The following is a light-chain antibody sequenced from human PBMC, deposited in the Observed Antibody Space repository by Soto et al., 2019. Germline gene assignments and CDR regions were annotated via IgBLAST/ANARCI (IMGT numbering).Light chain of an antibody. V-gene: IGKV3-20*01. Sequence: EIVLTQSPGTLSLSPGERATLSCRASQNVASSYLAWYQQKPGQAPRLLIYGSSIRGAGIPDRFRGSGSGTDFTLTISRLDPEDFAVYFCQQYGSSPRTVGQGTKVDSK. J-gene: IGKJ1*01. CDR1: QNVASSY. CDR3: QQYGSSPRT. CDR2: GSS.